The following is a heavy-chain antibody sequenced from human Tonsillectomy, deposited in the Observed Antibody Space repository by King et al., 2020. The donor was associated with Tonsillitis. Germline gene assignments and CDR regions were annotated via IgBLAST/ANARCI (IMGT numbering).Heavy chain of an antibody. Sequence: VQLVQSGAEVKKPGASVKVSCKASGYTFTGYYVHWVRQAPGQGLEWMGWINPNSGGTKYAQKFQGRITMTSDTSISTSYMDLSRLTSADTAVYYCARDLNYDYSGFFGSWGPGTLVPVSS. D-gene: IGHD3-22*01. CDR2: INPNSGGT. J-gene: IGHJ5*02. CDR1: GYTFTGYY. V-gene: IGHV1-2*02. CDR3: ARDLNYDYSGFFGS.